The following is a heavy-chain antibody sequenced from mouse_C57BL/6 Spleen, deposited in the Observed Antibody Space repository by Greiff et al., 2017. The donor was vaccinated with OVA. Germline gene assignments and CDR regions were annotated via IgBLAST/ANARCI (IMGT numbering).Heavy chain of an antibody. D-gene: IGHD1-1*01. CDR3: ARSYGSSLYYAMGY. CDR1: GYTFTSYT. J-gene: IGHJ4*01. Sequence: QVQLQQSGAELARPGASVKMSCKASGYTFTSYTMHWVKQRPGQGLEWIGYINPSSGYTKYNQKFKDKATLTADKSSSTAYMQLSSLTSEDSAVYYCARSYGSSLYYAMGYWGQGTSVTVSS. V-gene: IGHV1-4*01. CDR2: INPSSGYT.